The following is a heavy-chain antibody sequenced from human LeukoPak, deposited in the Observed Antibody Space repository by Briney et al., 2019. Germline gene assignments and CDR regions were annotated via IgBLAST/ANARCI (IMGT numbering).Heavy chain of an antibody. J-gene: IGHJ3*02. CDR2: IKPDGSEK. CDR1: GFTFSHYW. Sequence: PGGSLRLSCAAYGFTFSHYWMSWVRQAPGKGREWVANIKPDGSEKYYVDSVKGRFTISRDNAKNSLYLQMDSLRAEDTAVYYCAREDMWAFDIWGQGTMVTVSS. D-gene: IGHD2-15*01. V-gene: IGHV3-7*01. CDR3: AREDMWAFDI.